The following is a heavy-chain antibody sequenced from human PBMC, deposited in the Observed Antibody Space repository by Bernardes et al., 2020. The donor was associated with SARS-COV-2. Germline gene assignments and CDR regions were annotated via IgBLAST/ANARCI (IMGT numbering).Heavy chain of an antibody. Sequence: SETLSLTCAVYGGSFSGYYWSWIRQPPGKGLEWIGDISHSESIDYNPSLKSRVTISVDTSKNQVSLMLSSVTAADTAVYYCARGGRRVWGSYRHRFDYWGQGTLVTVSS. CDR3: ARGGRRVWGSYRHRFDY. CDR2: ISHSESI. V-gene: IGHV4-34*01. CDR1: GGSFSGYY. D-gene: IGHD3-16*02. J-gene: IGHJ4*02.